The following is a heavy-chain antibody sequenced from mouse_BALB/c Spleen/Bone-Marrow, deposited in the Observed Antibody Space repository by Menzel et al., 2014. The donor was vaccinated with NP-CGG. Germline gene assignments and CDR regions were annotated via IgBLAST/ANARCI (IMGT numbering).Heavy chain of an antibody. Sequence: VQLQQSGPELVKPGASVKMSCKAYGYTFTDYYMKRVKQSHGKSLEWIGDNNPKNGDSFYNQKFKGKATLTVDKSSNSAYMQLDSLTSDVSAVYYCAQGVRLYSFFDVWGARTTVTVSS. CDR2: NNPKNGDS. J-gene: IGHJ1*01. CDR1: GYTFTDYY. V-gene: IGHV1-26*01. D-gene: IGHD2-14*01. CDR3: AQGVRLYSFFDV.